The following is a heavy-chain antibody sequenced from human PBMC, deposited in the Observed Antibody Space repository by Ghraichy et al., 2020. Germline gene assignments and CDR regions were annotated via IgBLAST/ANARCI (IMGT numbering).Heavy chain of an antibody. CDR1: GFTFSNYW. CDR2: IRRDGGEE. Sequence: ESLNISCAASGFTFSNYWMTWVRQAPGKGLEWVANIRRDGGEEYYADSLKGRFTISRDNANNSVYLQMNSLRSDDTAVYYCVRGSGQPDYWGQGTLVTVSS. V-gene: IGHV3-7*01. J-gene: IGHJ4*02. CDR3: VRGSGQPDY. D-gene: IGHD6-25*01.